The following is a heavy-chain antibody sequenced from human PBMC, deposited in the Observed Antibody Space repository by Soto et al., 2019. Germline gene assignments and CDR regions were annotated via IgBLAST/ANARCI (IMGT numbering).Heavy chain of an antibody. CDR2: ISPDGTVT. CDR1: GYPFSRHW. Sequence: EVQLVESGGGLVQPGGSLRLSCAASGYPFSRHWIHWVRQAPGQWPVGVSRISPDGTVTDYADFVEGRFTISRDNAQNTLYLQRSSLRAEDTAVYYCARPRSMSSSGFDIWGQGTMVIVSS. J-gene: IGHJ3*02. D-gene: IGHD1-26*01. CDR3: ARPRSMSSSGFDI. V-gene: IGHV3-74*01.